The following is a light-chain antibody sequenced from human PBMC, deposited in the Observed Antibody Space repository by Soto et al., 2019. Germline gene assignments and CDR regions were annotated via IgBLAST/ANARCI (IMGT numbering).Light chain of an antibody. CDR2: DVT. CDR3: CSYAGNYTGV. CDR1: SSDVGGYNY. J-gene: IGLJ1*01. Sequence: QSALTQPRSVSGSPGQSVTISCTGTSSDVGGYNYVSWYQQYPVKAPKLMIYDVTKRPSGVPDRFSGSKSGNTASLTISGLQAEDEADYYCCSYAGNYTGVFGTGTKLTVL. V-gene: IGLV2-11*01.